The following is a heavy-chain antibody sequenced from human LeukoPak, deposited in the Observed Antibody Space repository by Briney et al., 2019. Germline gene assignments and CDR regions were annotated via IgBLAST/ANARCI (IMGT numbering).Heavy chain of an antibody. D-gene: IGHD2-15*01. Sequence: SVKVSCKASGGTFSSYAISWVRQAPGQGLEWMGGIIPIFVTANYAQKFQGRVTITADESTSTAYMELSSLRSEDTAVYYCARDGTHCSGGSCFDYWGQGTLVTVSS. CDR1: GGTFSSYA. CDR3: ARDGTHCSGGSCFDY. CDR2: IIPIFVTA. V-gene: IGHV1-69*13. J-gene: IGHJ4*02.